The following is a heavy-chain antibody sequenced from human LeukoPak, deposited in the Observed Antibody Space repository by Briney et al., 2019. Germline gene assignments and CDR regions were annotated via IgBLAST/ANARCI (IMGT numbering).Heavy chain of an antibody. V-gene: IGHV1-69*13. CDR2: IIPIFGTA. D-gene: IGHD3-9*01. CDR1: GGTFSSYA. Sequence: SVKVSCKASGGTFSSYAISWVRQAPGQGLEWMGGIIPIFGTANYAQKFQGRVTITADESTSTAYMELSSLRSEDTAVYYCARGFRPGYFDWLWSAFDIWGQGTMVTVSS. J-gene: IGHJ3*02. CDR3: ARGFRPGYFDWLWSAFDI.